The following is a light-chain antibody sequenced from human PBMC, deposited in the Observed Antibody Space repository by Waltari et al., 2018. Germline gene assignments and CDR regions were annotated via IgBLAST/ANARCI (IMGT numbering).Light chain of an antibody. V-gene: IGLV1-40*01. J-gene: IGLJ2*01. Sequence: QSVLTQPPSVSGAPGQRFATSCPGSSSNIGRGSDVHWYPRLPGTAPKLLIYGNSNRPSGVPDRFSGSKSGTSASLAITGLQAEDEADYYCQSYDSSLSVVVFGGGTKLTVL. CDR1: SSNIGRGSD. CDR2: GNS. CDR3: QSYDSSLSVVV.